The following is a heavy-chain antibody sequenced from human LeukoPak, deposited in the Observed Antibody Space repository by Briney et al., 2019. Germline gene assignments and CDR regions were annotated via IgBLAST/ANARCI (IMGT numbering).Heavy chain of an antibody. V-gene: IGHV4-61*01. CDR3: ARTQDNWNDRGRFDY. Sequence: PSETLSLTCTVSGGSVSSGSYYWSWIRQPPGKGLEWIGYIYYSGSTNYNPSLKSRVTISVDTSKNQFSLKLSSVTAADTAVYYCARTQDNWNDRGRFDYWGQGTLVTVSS. J-gene: IGHJ4*02. CDR2: IYYSGST. D-gene: IGHD1-20*01. CDR1: GGSVSSGSYY.